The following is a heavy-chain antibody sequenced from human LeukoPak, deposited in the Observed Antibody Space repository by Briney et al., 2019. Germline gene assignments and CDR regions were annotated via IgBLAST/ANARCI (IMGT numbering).Heavy chain of an antibody. CDR2: INAGNGNT. V-gene: IGHV1-3*01. J-gene: IGHJ5*02. CDR1: GYTITSYA. CDR3: ARGDTAMVPIGFDP. Sequence: ASVKVSCKASGYTITSYAMHWVRQAPGQRLEWMGWINAGNGNTKYSQKFQGRVTITRDTSASTAYMELSSLRSEDTAVYYCARGDTAMVPIGFDPWGQGTLVTVSS. D-gene: IGHD5-18*01.